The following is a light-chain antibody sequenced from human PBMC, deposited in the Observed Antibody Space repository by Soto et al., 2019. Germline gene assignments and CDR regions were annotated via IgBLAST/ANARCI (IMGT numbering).Light chain of an antibody. V-gene: IGLV1-40*01. J-gene: IGLJ1*01. CDR1: SSNIGAHYD. CDR2: GNS. CDR3: QSYDNSLSVYV. Sequence: QSVLTQPPSVSGAPGQGVTISCTGSSSNIGAHYDVHWYQQLPGTAPKLLIYGNSNRPSGVPDRFSGSKSGTSASLAITGLQAEDEADYYCQSYDNSLSVYVFGTGTKVTV.